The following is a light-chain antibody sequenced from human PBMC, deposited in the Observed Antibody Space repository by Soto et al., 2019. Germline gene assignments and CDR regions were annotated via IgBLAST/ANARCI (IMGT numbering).Light chain of an antibody. CDR2: TTS. V-gene: IGKV1-39*01. CDR3: QQYTTYYS. CDR1: QTVSKF. J-gene: IGKJ2*03. Sequence: DIQMTQSPSSLSASVGDRVTIACRASQTVSKFVNWYQQKPGEVPALLIFTTSTLYSGVPSRFSGSGSGTDFTLTISSLQPDDFGTYYCQQYTTYYSFGQGTKLEIK.